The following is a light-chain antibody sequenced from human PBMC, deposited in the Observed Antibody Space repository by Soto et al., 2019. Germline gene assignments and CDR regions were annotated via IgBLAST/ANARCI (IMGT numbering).Light chain of an antibody. CDR1: NIGSKS. V-gene: IGLV3-21*02. J-gene: IGLJ2*01. CDR2: DDS. Sequence: SYELTQPPSMSVAPGQTATITCGGNNIGSKSVQWYQQKSGQAPVLVVYDDSDRPSGIPERFSGSNSGNTATLTISRVEAEDEADYSCLVWDSGPDHVVFGGGTKVTVL. CDR3: LVWDSGPDHVV.